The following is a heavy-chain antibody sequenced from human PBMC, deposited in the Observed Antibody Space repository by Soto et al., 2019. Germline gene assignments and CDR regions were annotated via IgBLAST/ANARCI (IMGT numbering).Heavy chain of an antibody. CDR3: ARDREYDFWSGPPGYYYYGMDV. Sequence: GGSLRLACAASGFTFSSYSMNRVRQVPGEGLESLSSISSSSSYIYYADSVKGRFTISRDNAKNSLYLQMNSLRAEDTAVYYCARDREYDFWSGPPGYYYYGMDVWGQGTTVT. J-gene: IGHJ6*02. V-gene: IGHV3-21*01. CDR2: ISSSSSYI. CDR1: GFTFSSYS. D-gene: IGHD3-3*01.